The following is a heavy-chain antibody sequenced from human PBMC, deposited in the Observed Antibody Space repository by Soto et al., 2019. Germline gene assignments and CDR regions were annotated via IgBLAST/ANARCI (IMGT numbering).Heavy chain of an antibody. CDR2: IYYSGST. J-gene: IGHJ4*02. Sequence: SETVSLTCTVSGGSISTSSYYWGWIRQPPGKGLEWIGSIYYSGSTYYNPSLKSRVTISADTSKNQFSLKLSSVTAADTAVYYCARLIAAAGGNRAYWGQGTLVTVSS. CDR3: ARLIAAAGGNRAY. V-gene: IGHV4-39*01. CDR1: GGSISTSSYY. D-gene: IGHD6-13*01.